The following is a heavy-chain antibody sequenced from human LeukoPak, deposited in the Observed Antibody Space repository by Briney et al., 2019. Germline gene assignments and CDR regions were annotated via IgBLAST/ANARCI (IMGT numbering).Heavy chain of an antibody. CDR2: IYHSGST. CDR1: GGSISIGGYS. CDR3: ARVRITMVRGVIIN. V-gene: IGHV4-30-2*01. D-gene: IGHD3-10*01. Sequence: SQTLSLTCAVSGGSISIGGYSWSWIRQPPGKGLEGIGYIYHSGSTYYNPSVKSRVTISVDRSKNQFSLKLSSVTAAATAVYYGARVRITMVRGVIINWGQETLVTVSS. J-gene: IGHJ4*02.